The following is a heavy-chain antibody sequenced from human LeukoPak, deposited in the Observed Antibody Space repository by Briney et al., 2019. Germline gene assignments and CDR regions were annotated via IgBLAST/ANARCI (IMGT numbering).Heavy chain of an antibody. CDR1: GGSISSSSYY. D-gene: IGHD1-26*01. CDR3: ARVVGATLGYYYYYYMDV. Sequence: SETLSLTCTVSGGSISSSSYYWGWIRQPPGKGLEWIGSIYYSGSTYYNPSLKSRVTISVDTSKNQFSLKLSSVTAADTAVYYCARVVGATLGYYYYYYMDVWGKGTTVTVSS. V-gene: IGHV4-39*07. CDR2: IYYSGST. J-gene: IGHJ6*03.